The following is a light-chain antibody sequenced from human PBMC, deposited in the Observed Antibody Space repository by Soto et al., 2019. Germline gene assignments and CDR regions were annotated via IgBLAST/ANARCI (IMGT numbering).Light chain of an antibody. CDR3: QQYNNKPPIT. V-gene: IGKV3-15*01. J-gene: IGKJ5*01. CDR2: DTS. CDR1: QSVSSN. Sequence: EIVMTQSPATLSVSPGERATLSYRASQSVSSNLAWYQQKPGQAPRLLIYDTSTRATGVPDRFSGSGSGTDFSLTISNLQSEDFAIYHCQQYNNKPPITFGQGTRLEIK.